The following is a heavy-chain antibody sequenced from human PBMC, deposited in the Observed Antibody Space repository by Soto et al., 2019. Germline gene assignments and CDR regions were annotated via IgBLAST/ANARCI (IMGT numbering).Heavy chain of an antibody. J-gene: IGHJ3*02. V-gene: IGHV3-23*01. D-gene: IGHD3-10*01. CDR1: GFTFSSYA. CDR3: AGSIMVRGVNDAFDI. CDR2: ISGSGGST. Sequence: EVQLLESGGGLVQPGGSLRLSCAASGFTFSSYAMSWVRQAPGKGLEWVSAISGSGGSTYYADSVKGRFTISRDNSKNTLYLQMICLRAEVTAVYYCAGSIMVRGVNDAFDIWGQGTMVTVSS.